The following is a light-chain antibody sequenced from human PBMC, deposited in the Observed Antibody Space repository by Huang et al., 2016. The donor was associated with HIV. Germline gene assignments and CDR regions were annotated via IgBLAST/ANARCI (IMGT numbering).Light chain of an antibody. CDR1: QSVGNW. V-gene: IGKV1-5*03. Sequence: DIQMTQSPSTLSASVGDRVTITCRDSQSVGNWLAWYQQKPGQAPKLLIYTASTLQNGVPSRFSGSGSETEFTLTINSLQPDDFATYYCQQYNRFYTFGQGTRLDIK. J-gene: IGKJ2*01. CDR3: QQYNRFYT. CDR2: TAS.